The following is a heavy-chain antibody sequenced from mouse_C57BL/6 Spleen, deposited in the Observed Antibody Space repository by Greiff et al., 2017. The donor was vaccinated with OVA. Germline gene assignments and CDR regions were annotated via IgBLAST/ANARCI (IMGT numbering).Heavy chain of an antibody. J-gene: IGHJ1*03. CDR2: INPSSGYT. CDR3: ARDYYSNYFDV. CDR1: GYTFTSYT. V-gene: IGHV1-4*01. D-gene: IGHD2-5*01. Sequence: VQLQQSGAELAKPGASVKMSCKASGYTFTSYTMHWVKQRPGQGLEWIGYINPSSGYTKYNQKFKDKATLTADKSSSTAYMQLSSLTSEDSAVYYCARDYYSNYFDVWGTGTTVTVSS.